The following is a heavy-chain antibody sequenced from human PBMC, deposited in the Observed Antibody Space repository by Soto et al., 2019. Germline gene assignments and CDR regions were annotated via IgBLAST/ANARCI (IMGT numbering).Heavy chain of an antibody. Sequence: GGSLRLSCAASGFTFSSYGMHWVRQAPGKGPEWVAVISYDGSNKYYADSVKGRFTISRDNSKNTLYLQVNSLRAEDTAVYYCAKDLDCSSTSCAPEYYYYGMDVWGQGTTVTVSS. CDR3: AKDLDCSSTSCAPEYYYYGMDV. J-gene: IGHJ6*02. CDR2: ISYDGSNK. D-gene: IGHD2-2*01. CDR1: GFTFSSYG. V-gene: IGHV3-30*18.